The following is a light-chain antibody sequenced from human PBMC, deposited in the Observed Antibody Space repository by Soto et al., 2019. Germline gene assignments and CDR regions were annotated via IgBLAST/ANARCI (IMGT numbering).Light chain of an antibody. J-gene: IGKJ5*01. CDR3: QQRSNWPFT. CDR1: QNVSSSS. V-gene: IGKV3D-20*02. CDR2: DAS. Sequence: PAARAPLSRGASQNVSSSSLPWCQQKPGQAPRLLIYDASNRAIGIPARFSGSGSGTDFILTISSLEPEDFAVYYCQQRSNWPFTFGQGTRLEIK.